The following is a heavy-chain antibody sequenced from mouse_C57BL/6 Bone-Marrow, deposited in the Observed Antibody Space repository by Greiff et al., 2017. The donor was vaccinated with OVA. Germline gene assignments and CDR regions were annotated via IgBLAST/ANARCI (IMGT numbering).Heavy chain of an antibody. CDR1: GYTFTSYN. Sequence: LQESGAELVRPGASVKMSCKASGYTFTSYNMHWVKQTPRQGLEWIGAIYPGNGDTSYNQKFKGKATLTVDKSSSTAYMQLSSLTSEDSAVYFCARNHYGSSYWYFDVWGTGTTVTVSS. J-gene: IGHJ1*03. CDR2: IYPGNGDT. CDR3: ARNHYGSSYWYFDV. D-gene: IGHD1-1*01. V-gene: IGHV1-12*01.